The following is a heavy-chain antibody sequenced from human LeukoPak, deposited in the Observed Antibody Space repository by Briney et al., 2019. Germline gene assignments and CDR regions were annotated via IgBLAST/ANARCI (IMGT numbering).Heavy chain of an antibody. CDR1: GFTFSSYA. Sequence: GGSLRLSCAASGFTFSSYAMSWVRQAPGKGLEWVSGISGSGGSTYYADSVKGRFTISRDNSKNTLYLQMNSLRAEDTAVYYCAKDYVDYYDSSGEGDVAGYWGQGTLVTVSS. D-gene: IGHD3-22*01. CDR2: ISGSGGST. V-gene: IGHV3-23*01. J-gene: IGHJ4*02. CDR3: AKDYVDYYDSSGEGDVAGY.